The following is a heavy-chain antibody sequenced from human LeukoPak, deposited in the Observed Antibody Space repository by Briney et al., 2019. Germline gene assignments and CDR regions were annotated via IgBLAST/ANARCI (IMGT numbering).Heavy chain of an antibody. V-gene: IGHV4-38-2*02. J-gene: IGHJ4*02. Sequence: SETLSLTCTVSFYSISSGYYWGWIRQPPGKGLEWIGNIYHTGNTYYNPSLKSRVTISVDTSKNQFSLKLSSVTAADTAVYYCARVFDYWGQGTLVTVSS. CDR3: ARVFDY. CDR1: FYSISSGYY. CDR2: IYHTGNT.